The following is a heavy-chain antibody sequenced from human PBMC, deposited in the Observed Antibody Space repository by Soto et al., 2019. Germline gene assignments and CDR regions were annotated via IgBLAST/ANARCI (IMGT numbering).Heavy chain of an antibody. CDR2: INHSGST. D-gene: IGHD2-8*02. Sequence: QVQLQQWGAGLLKPSETLSLTCAVYGGSFSGYYWTWIRQPPGTGLEWIGEINHSGSTNYNPSLKSRVTISVDTSKIQLSLKLTSLTAADTAVYYCARDKITGLFDYWGQGPLVSVSS. CDR3: ARDKITGLFDY. J-gene: IGHJ4*02. CDR1: GGSFSGYY. V-gene: IGHV4-34*01.